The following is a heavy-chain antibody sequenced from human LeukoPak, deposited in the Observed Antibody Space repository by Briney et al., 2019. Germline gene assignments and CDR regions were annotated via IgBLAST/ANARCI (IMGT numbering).Heavy chain of an antibody. CDR2: ISGSGGTT. CDR1: GFTFSSYA. D-gene: IGHD6-19*01. CDR3: AKDLGSSGWYSFDP. Sequence: PGGSLRLSCAASGFTFSSYAMSWVRQAPGKGLEWVSAISGSGGTTYYADSVKGRFTISRDHSKNTLYLQMNSLRAEDTAVYYCAKDLGSSGWYSFDPWGQGTLVTVSS. V-gene: IGHV3-23*01. J-gene: IGHJ5*02.